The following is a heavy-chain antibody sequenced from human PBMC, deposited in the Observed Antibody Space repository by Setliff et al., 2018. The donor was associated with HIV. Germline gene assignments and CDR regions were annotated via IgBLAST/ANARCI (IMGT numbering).Heavy chain of an antibody. CDR2: VYAGDSST. D-gene: IGHD4-17*01. J-gene: IGHJ6*03. CDR3: ARQSGDYTVTTYYMDV. Sequence: GESLKISCKGSGYTFTDYWIGWVRQMPGKGLEWMGIVYAGDSSTKYSPSFRGQVTISADKSVSTAYLQWSSLKASDTAMYYCARQSGDYTVTTYYMDVWGKGTTVTVSS. CDR1: GYTFTDYW. V-gene: IGHV5-51*01.